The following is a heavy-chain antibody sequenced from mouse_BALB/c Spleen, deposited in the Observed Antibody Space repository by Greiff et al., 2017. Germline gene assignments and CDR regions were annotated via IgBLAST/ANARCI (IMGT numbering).Heavy chain of an antibody. Sequence: VQLQESGPGLVAPSQSLSITCTVSGFSLTSYGVHWVRQHPGKGLEWLGVIWAGGSTNYNSALMSRLSISKDNSKSQVFLKMNSLQTDDTAMYYCARAPTTWDAMDYWGQGTTVTVSS. V-gene: IGHV2-9*02. CDR2: IWAGGST. D-gene: IGHD1-1*01. CDR3: ARAPTTWDAMDY. CDR1: GFSLTSYG. J-gene: IGHJ4*01.